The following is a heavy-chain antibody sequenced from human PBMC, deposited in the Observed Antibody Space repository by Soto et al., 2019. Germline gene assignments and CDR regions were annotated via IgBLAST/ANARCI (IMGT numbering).Heavy chain of an antibody. Sequence: SVKVSCKASGYTFTGYYMHWVRQAPVQGLEWMGWINPNSGGTNYAQKFQGWVTMTRDTSISTAYMELSRLRSDDTAVYYCARDSSGYYSAYYYGMDVWGQGTTVTVSS. CDR1: GYTFTGYY. D-gene: IGHD3-22*01. J-gene: IGHJ6*02. CDR3: ARDSSGYYSAYYYGMDV. CDR2: INPNSGGT. V-gene: IGHV1-2*04.